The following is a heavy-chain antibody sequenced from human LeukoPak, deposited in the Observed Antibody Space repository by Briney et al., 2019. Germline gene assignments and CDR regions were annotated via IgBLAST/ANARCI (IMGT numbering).Heavy chain of an antibody. Sequence: GGSLRLSCAASGFTFSNAWMSWVRQAPGKGLEWVGRIKSKTDGGTTDYAAPVKGRFTISRDDSKNTLYLQMNSLKTEDTAVYHCTTRLTVTFGGVIVFDYWGQGTLVTVSS. CDR2: IKSKTDGGTT. V-gene: IGHV3-15*01. CDR1: GFTFSNAW. CDR3: TTRLTVTFGGVIVFDY. D-gene: IGHD3-16*02. J-gene: IGHJ4*02.